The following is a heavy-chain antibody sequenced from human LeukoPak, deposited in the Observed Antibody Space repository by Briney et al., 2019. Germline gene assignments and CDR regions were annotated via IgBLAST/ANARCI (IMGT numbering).Heavy chain of an antibody. CDR3: ARPIEGGFAY. D-gene: IGHD1-26*01. J-gene: IGHJ4*02. V-gene: IGHV5-51*01. Sequence: RGESLKISCKGSGYNFTNYWIGWVRQMPGKGLEWMGIIYPGDSDSRYSSSFQGQVTISADKSISTAYLQWSSLKASDTATYYCARPIEGGFAYWGQGTLVTVSS. CDR2: IYPGDSDS. CDR1: GYNFTNYW.